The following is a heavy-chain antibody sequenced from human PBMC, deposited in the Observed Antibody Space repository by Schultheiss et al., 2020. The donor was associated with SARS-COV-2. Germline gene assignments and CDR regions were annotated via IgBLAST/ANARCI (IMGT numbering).Heavy chain of an antibody. J-gene: IGHJ5*02. V-gene: IGHV4-61*01. CDR1: GGSVSSGSYY. D-gene: IGHD6-13*01. CDR3: ARVRHSSSWYGVVVPNWFDP. Sequence: SETLSLTCTVSGGSVSSGSYYWSWIRQPPGKGLEWIGYIYYSGSTNYNPSLKSRVTISVDTSKNQFSLKLSSVTAADTAVYYCARVRHSSSWYGVVVPNWFDPWGQGTLVTVSS. CDR2: IYYSGST.